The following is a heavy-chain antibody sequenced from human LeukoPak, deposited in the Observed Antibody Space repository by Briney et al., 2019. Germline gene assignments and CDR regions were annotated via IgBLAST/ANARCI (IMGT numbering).Heavy chain of an antibody. CDR1: GFTFDDYA. Sequence: GGSLRLSCAASGFTFDDYAMHWVRQAPGKGLEWVSGISWNSGSIGYADSVKGRFIISRDNAKNSLYLQMNSLRAEDTALYYCAGQGITTLSDAFDIWGQGTMVTVSS. J-gene: IGHJ3*02. V-gene: IGHV3-9*01. CDR2: ISWNSGSI. CDR3: AGQGITTLSDAFDI. D-gene: IGHD3-10*01.